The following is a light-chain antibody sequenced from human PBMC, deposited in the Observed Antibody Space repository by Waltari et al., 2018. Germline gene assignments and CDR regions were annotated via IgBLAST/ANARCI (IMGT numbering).Light chain of an antibody. CDR3: SSYTTSGTLV. J-gene: IGLJ1*01. V-gene: IGLV2-14*01. CDR2: GVN. CDR1: TSHVGGYDF. Sequence: QSAPTQPAPVSGSPGPSITIPRTGPTSHVGGYDFVSWHQQYPGKAPKVMIYGVNNRPSGVSNRFSGSKSGNTASLIISGLQADDEADYYCSSYTTSGTLVFGTGTKVTVL.